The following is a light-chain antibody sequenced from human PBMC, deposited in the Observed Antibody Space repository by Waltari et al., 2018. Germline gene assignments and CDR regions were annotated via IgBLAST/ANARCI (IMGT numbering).Light chain of an antibody. V-gene: IGLV4-69*01. CDR1: SGHTSNI. Sequence: QLVLTQSPSASASLGASVRLTCTLDSGHTSNIIAWHQQQPEKGPLYLMKVNRDGSHSKGDGIPDRVSGSGSGAERYFSLSDVRSEDEADYHCQTGGHGTWVFGGGTKLTVL. J-gene: IGLJ3*02. CDR2: VNRDGSH. CDR3: QTGGHGTWV.